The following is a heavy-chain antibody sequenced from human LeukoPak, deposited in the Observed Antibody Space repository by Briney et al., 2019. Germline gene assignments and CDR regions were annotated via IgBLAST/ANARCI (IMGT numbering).Heavy chain of an antibody. CDR1: GATFSSYA. V-gene: IGHV3-23*01. J-gene: IGHJ3*02. CDR3: AKVMSGGTKAFDM. Sequence: GGSLRLSCAASGATFSSYAMNWVRQAPGKGLERLSVISGNGAITNYADSVQGRFTISRDNSKNTLNLQMSSLRDDDTAVYYCAKVMSGGTKAFDMWGQGTMVTVSS. D-gene: IGHD3-10*01. CDR2: ISGNGAIT.